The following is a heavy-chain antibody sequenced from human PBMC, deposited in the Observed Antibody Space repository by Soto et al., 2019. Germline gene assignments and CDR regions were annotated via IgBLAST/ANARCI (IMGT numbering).Heavy chain of an antibody. V-gene: IGHV1-2*04. CDR1: GYTFTGYY. CDR2: INPNSGGK. J-gene: IGHJ4*02. CDR3: ARDARGDEAPMDY. Sequence: ASVKVSCKASGYTFTGYYMHWVRQAPGQGLEWKGWINPNSGGKNYAQKFQGWVTMTRDTSISTAYMELSRLSSDDTAVYYCARDARGDEAPMDYWGQGTLVTVSS. D-gene: IGHD3-10*01.